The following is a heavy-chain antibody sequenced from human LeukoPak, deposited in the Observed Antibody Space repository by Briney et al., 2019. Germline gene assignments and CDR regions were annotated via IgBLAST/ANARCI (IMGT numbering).Heavy chain of an antibody. CDR2: IYNSGIT. J-gene: IGHJ5*01. Sequence: SETLSLTCTVSGGSISGYYWTWIRQLPGKGLEWVGYIYNSGITNYNPSLKSRVTVSVDTSKNQFSLRLTSVTAADTAVYYCARSVPSLDYLFDSWGHGTLVTVSS. CDR3: ARSVPSLDYLFDS. V-gene: IGHV4-59*08. CDR1: GGSISGYY. D-gene: IGHD4-11*01.